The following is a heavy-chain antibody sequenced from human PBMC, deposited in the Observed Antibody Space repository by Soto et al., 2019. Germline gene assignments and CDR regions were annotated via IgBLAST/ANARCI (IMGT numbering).Heavy chain of an antibody. V-gene: IGHV4-59*01. CDR1: GGSISSYY. Sequence: SETLSLTCTVSGGSISSYYWSWIRQPPGKGLEWIGYIYYSGSTNYSPSLKSRIIISLDTSKNQFSLKVSSVTAADTAVYYCARGEAGYNVGLRPYYGMDVWGPGTTVTVSS. CDR2: IYYSGST. J-gene: IGHJ6*02. CDR3: ARGEAGYNVGLRPYYGMDV. D-gene: IGHD5-18*01.